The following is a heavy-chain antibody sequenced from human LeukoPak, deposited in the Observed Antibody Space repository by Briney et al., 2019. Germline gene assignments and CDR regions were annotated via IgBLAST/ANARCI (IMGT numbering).Heavy chain of an antibody. Sequence: GGSLRLSCAASGFTFSSYVMNWVRQAPGKGLEWISYIRSTSSTIYHADSVKGRFTISRDNAKNSLYLQMNSLRDEDTAVYYCARSYSFDYWGQGTLVTVSS. J-gene: IGHJ4*02. CDR1: GFTFSSYV. D-gene: IGHD2-21*01. V-gene: IGHV3-48*02. CDR3: ARSYSFDY. CDR2: IRSTSSTI.